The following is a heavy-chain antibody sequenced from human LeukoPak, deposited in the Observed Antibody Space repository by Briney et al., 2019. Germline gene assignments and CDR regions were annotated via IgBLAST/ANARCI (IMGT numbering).Heavy chain of an antibody. J-gene: IGHJ4*02. CDR3: ARDKGDSSGYSKY. Sequence: GGSLRLSCAASGFTFTSYAMHWVRQAPGKGLEWVALISYDGNNNYYADSVKGRFTISRDNSKNTLYLQMNSLRAEDTAVYYCARDKGDSSGYSKYWGQGTLVTVSS. D-gene: IGHD3-22*01. CDR2: ISYDGNNN. V-gene: IGHV3-30-3*01. CDR1: GFTFTSYA.